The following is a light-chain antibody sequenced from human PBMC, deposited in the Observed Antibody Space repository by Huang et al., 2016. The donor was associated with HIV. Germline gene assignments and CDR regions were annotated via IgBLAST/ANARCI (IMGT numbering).Light chain of an antibody. CDR1: QDVRDY. Sequence: AIRITQSPSSLSASTGDRVTITCRASQDVRDYLAWYQQKPGRAPKLMIYSTSTLQSGVPSRFSGNGSATDFSLTITCLQSDDFATYYCQQYHIYPWTFGQGTKVEI. CDR3: QQYHIYPWT. V-gene: IGKV1-8*01. J-gene: IGKJ1*01. CDR2: STS.